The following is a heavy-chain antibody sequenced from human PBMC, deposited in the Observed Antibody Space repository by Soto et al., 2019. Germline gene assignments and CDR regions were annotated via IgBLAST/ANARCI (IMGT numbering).Heavy chain of an antibody. CDR1: GGTFSSYT. V-gene: IGHV1-69*02. J-gene: IGHJ3*02. D-gene: IGHD6-19*01. CDR3: ARPPVAGAYTGDAFDI. Sequence: SVKVSCKASGGTFSSYTISWVRQAPGQGLEWMGRIIPILGIANYAQKFQGRVTITADKSTSTAYMELSSLRSEDTAVYYCARPPVAGAYTGDAFDIWGQGTMVTVSS. CDR2: IIPILGIA.